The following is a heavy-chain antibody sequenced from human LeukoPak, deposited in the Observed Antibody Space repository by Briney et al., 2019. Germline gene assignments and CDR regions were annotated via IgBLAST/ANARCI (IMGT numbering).Heavy chain of an antibody. CDR2: MNPNTGGT. Sequence: ASVKVSCRASGYTLTDYYIHWVRQAPGEGLEWMGWMNPNTGGTSYAQKFQGRVTMTRDMSTSTVYMELSSLRSEDTAVYYCATGGHVRVYDSSAYYGHYWGQGTLVTVSS. CDR1: GYTLTDYY. V-gene: IGHV1-46*01. CDR3: ATGGHVRVYDSSAYYGHY. J-gene: IGHJ4*02. D-gene: IGHD3-22*01.